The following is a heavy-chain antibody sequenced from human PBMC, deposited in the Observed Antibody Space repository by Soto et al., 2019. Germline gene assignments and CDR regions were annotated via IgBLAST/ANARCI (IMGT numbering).Heavy chain of an antibody. Sequence: SETLSLTCAVYGGSFSGYYWSWARQPPGKGLEWIGEINHSGSTNYNPSHKSRVSISVDKSKNQFSLNLSSVTAADTAVYFCARDDRDIAATHCIDYWGQGPQVTVSS. J-gene: IGHJ4*02. D-gene: IGHD5-12*01. CDR2: INHSGST. V-gene: IGHV4-34*01. CDR3: ARDDRDIAATHCIDY. CDR1: GGSFSGYY.